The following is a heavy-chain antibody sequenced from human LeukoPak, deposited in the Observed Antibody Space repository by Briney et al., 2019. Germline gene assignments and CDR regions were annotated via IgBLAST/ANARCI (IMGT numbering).Heavy chain of an antibody. CDR3: ARVPPAAYYGSTNYFDY. D-gene: IGHD3-10*01. CDR1: GGSISSYY. Sequence: PSETLSLTCTVSGGSISSYYWSWIRQPAGKGLEWIGRIYTSGSTNYNPTLKSRVTMSVDTSKNQFSLELSSVTAADTAVYYCARVPPAAYYGSTNYFDYCGQGTLVTVSS. J-gene: IGHJ4*02. V-gene: IGHV4-4*07. CDR2: IYTSGST.